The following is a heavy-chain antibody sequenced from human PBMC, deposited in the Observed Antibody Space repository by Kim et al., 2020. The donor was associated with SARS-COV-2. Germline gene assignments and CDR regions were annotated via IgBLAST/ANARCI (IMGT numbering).Heavy chain of an antibody. CDR2: GNKQ. D-gene: IGHD2-15*01. V-gene: IGHV3-30*01. J-gene: IGHJ4*02. Sequence: GNKQFYAASVKGRFTISRENSKSTSTLYLQMNSLRSDDTAVYYCARDGGYWGQGTLVTVSS. CDR3: ARDGGY.